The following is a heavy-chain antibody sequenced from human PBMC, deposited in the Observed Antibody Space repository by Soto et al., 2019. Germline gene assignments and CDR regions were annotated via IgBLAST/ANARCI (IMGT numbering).Heavy chain of an antibody. Sequence: GGSLRLSCAASGFTFSSYAMSWVRQAPGKGLEWVSAISGSGGSTYYADSVKGRFTISRDNSKNTLYLQMNSLRAEDTAVYYCALAHDSSGYYQYFQHWGQGTLVTVSS. D-gene: IGHD3-22*01. J-gene: IGHJ1*01. CDR2: ISGSGGST. CDR1: GFTFSSYA. CDR3: ALAHDSSGYYQYFQH. V-gene: IGHV3-23*01.